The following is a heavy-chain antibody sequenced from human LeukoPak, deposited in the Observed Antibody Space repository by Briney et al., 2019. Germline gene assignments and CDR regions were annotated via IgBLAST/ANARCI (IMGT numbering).Heavy chain of an antibody. V-gene: IGHV3-21*01. CDR2: ISSSTSYI. CDR3: ARAASTYYYDSSGYQFDY. CDR1: GFTFSRYS. Sequence: PGGSLRLSCAASGFTFSRYSMNWVRQAPGKGVEWVSSISSSTSYIYYADSLKGLFTISTDNPNSSLFLQMNTLRAAVTAVYYCARAASTYYYDSSGYQFDYWGQGTLVTVSS. J-gene: IGHJ4*02. D-gene: IGHD3-22*01.